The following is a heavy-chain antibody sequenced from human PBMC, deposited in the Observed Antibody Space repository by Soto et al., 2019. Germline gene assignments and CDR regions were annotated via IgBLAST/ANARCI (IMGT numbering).Heavy chain of an antibody. J-gene: IGHJ3*02. D-gene: IGHD1-1*01. CDR2: IYYSGST. Sequence: SETLSHTCTVADSAIRSCDRSMIRQPPGKGLEWIGYIYYSGSTNYNPSLKSRVTISIDTSKNQFSLTLTSVTAADTAVYYCARDSGIWNVHAPFAIWGQGTMVTVSS. V-gene: IGHV4-59*01. CDR3: ARDSGIWNVHAPFAI. CDR1: DSAIRSCD.